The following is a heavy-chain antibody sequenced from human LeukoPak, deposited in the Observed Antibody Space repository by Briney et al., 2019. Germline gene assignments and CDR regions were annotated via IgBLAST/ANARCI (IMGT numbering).Heavy chain of an antibody. CDR3: ARSGVRSRGFDP. V-gene: IGHV1-8*03. CDR2: MNPNSGNT. CDR1: GYTFTSYD. Sequence: ASVTVSCKASGYTFTSYDINWVRQATGQGLEWMGWMNPNSGNTGYAQKFQGRVTITRNTSISTAYMELSSLRSEDTAVYYCARSGVRSRGFDPWGQGTLVTVSS. D-gene: IGHD3-10*01. J-gene: IGHJ5*02.